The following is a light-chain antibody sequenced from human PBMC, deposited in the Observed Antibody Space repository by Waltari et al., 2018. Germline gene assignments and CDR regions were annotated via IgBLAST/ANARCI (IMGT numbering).Light chain of an antibody. CDR1: QSVSSSF. J-gene: IGKJ3*01. CDR3: QQYGTSPFT. V-gene: IGKV3-20*01. Sequence: EIVLTQSPGTLSLSPGEGATLSCRASQSVSSSFVAWYQQKPGQSPRLRIYGASSRATGMPDRFSGSGSGTDFTLTISRLEPEDFAVYYCQQYGTSPFTFGPGTKVDIK. CDR2: GAS.